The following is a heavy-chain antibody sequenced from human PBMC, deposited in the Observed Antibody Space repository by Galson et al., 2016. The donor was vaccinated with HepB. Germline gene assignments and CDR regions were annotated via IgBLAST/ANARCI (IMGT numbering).Heavy chain of an antibody. J-gene: IGHJ4*02. CDR1: WDSVSSNGVA. D-gene: IGHD6-19*01. Sequence: CAISWDSVSSNGVAWNWIRQSPSRGLEWLGRAYFRSKWYHDYAPSVKSRITITPDPSRNQFSLQLDSVTPEDTAIYYCSRGPRNYTSGWTFDYWGQGTLVTVSS. V-gene: IGHV6-1*01. CDR2: AYFRSKWYH. CDR3: SRGPRNYTSGWTFDY.